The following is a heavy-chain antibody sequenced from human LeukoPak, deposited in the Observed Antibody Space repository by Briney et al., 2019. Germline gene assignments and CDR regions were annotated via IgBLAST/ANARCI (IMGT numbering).Heavy chain of an antibody. V-gene: IGHV3-53*04. CDR1: GFPVSSNY. D-gene: IGHD3-22*01. J-gene: IGHJ3*02. CDR2: IYGGGST. CDR3: AREIRYFYDSSGRGAFYI. Sequence: GGPLRLSCGASGFPVSSNYMSWVRHAPEKGLEWGSDIYGGGSTYFADSVKGRFTISRYNSKNTLYLQMTRLRAEDTGVYYCAREIRYFYDSSGRGAFYIWGQGTMVTVSS.